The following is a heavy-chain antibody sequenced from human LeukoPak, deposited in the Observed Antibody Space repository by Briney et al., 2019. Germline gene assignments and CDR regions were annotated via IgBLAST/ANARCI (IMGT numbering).Heavy chain of an antibody. D-gene: IGHD3-22*01. CDR1: GYTLTNYN. V-gene: IGHV1-69*13. CDR3: ARVPSDKTRYYYDSSGYYFDY. CDR2: IIPIFGTA. Sequence: GASVKVSCKASGYTLTNYNISWVRQAPGQGLEWMGGIIPIFGTANYAQKFQGRVTITADESTSTAYMELSSPRSEDTAVYYCARVPSDKTRYYYDSSGYYFDYWGQGTLVTVSS. J-gene: IGHJ4*02.